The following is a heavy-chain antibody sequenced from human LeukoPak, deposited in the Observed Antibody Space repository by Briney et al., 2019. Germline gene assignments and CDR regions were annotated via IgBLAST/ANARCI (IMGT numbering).Heavy chain of an antibody. J-gene: IGHJ5*02. CDR3: ATTRSTSGWYRFDP. V-gene: IGHV1-24*01. CDR1: GYTLTELS. Sequence: ASVNLSCKVSGYTLTELSMNWGGQAAGNGGEWLGGVAPQDGDTIYAQTLQGRVTMPEDTSTQPASMELSSLRPEHTAVYYWATTRSTSGWYRFDPWRQGTLVTVSS. CDR2: VAPQDGDT. D-gene: IGHD6-19*01.